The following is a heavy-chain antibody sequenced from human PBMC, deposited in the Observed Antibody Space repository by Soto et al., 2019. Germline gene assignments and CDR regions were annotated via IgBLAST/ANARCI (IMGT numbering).Heavy chain of an antibody. J-gene: IGHJ6*02. Sequence: SETLSLTCAVNGGSFREYYWSWLRQPPGKGLEWIGEINQSGTTHYNPSLKRRINISIDTSKNQFSLNLTSVTAADTATYYCARDIITVIGGEIYYYFGMDVWGQETTVTVSS. CDR2: INQSGTT. D-gene: IGHD3-10*01. CDR1: GGSFREYY. CDR3: ARDIITVIGGEIYYYFGMDV. V-gene: IGHV4-34*01.